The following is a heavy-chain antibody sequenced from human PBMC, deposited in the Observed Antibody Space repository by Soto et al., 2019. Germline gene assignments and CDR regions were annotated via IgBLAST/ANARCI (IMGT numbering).Heavy chain of an antibody. Sequence: SETLSLTCAVYGGSFSGYYWSWIRQPPGKGLEWIGEINHSGSTNYNPSLKSLVTISVDTSKNQFSLKLSSVTAADTAVYYCAREKLRFCYYYGMDVWGQGTTVTVSS. V-gene: IGHV4-34*01. J-gene: IGHJ6*02. CDR1: GGSFSGYY. CDR3: AREKLRFCYYYGMDV. CDR2: INHSGST. D-gene: IGHD3-3*01.